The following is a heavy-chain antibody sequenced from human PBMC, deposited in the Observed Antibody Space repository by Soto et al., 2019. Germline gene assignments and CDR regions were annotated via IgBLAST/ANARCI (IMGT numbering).Heavy chain of an antibody. CDR1: GGSFSGYY. V-gene: IGHV4-34*01. CDR2: INHSGST. J-gene: IGHJ4*02. D-gene: IGHD3-3*01. CDR3: ARGQLRSYDFWSGYPPNPLFDY. Sequence: SETLSLTCAVYGGSFSGYYWSWIRQPPGKGLEWIGEINHSGSTNYNPSLKSRVTISVDTSKNQFSLKLSSVTAADTAVYYCARGQLRSYDFWSGYPPNPLFDYWGQGTLVTVSS.